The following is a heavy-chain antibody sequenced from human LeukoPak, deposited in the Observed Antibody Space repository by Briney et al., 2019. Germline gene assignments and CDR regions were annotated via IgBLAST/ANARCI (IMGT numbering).Heavy chain of an antibody. Sequence: PGGSLRLSCAASGFTFNNYAMNWVRQAPGKGLEWVSSISGGGETTYYADSAKGRFTISRDNSQNTLYLQMNGLRAEDTAVYYCVRDYADYVGYFFFDYWGQGTLVTVSS. CDR1: GFTFNNYA. V-gene: IGHV3-23*01. D-gene: IGHD4-17*01. J-gene: IGHJ4*02. CDR2: ISGGGETT. CDR3: VRDYADYVGYFFFDY.